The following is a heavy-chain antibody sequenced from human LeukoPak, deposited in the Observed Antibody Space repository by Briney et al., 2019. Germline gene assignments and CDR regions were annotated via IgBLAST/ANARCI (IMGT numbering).Heavy chain of an antibody. CDR3: ARGSKGYRNFDY. J-gene: IGHJ4*02. CDR1: GYTFTSYD. D-gene: IGHD3-16*02. V-gene: IGHV1-8*01. CDR2: MNPNSGNT. Sequence: ASVKVSCKAPGYTFTSYDINWVRQATGQGLEWMGWMNPNSGNTGYAQKFQGRVTMTRNTSISTAYMELSSLRSEDTAVYYCARGSKGYRNFDYWGQGTLVTVSS.